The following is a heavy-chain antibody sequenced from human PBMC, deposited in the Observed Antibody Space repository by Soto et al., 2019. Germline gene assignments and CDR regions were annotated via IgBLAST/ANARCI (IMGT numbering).Heavy chain of an antibody. J-gene: IGHJ6*02. CDR2: IIPIFGTA. CDR1: GGTFSSYA. Sequence: QVQLVQSGAEMKKPGSSVKVSCKASGGTFSSYAISWVRQAPGQGLEWMGGIIPIFGTANYAQKFQGRVTINADESTRPADMELSSLRSEDTAVYYCASPVDTAMYYDYYGMDVWGQGTTVTVSS. CDR3: ASPVDTAMYYDYYGMDV. D-gene: IGHD5-18*01. V-gene: IGHV1-69*12.